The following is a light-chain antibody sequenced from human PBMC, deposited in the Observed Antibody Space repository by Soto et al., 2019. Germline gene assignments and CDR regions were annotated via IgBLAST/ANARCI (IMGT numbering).Light chain of an antibody. Sequence: QSVLTQPASVSGSPGQSITISCTGTSSDVGGYHYVSWYQQHPGKAPKLMIYEVSNRPSGVSNRFSGSKSGNTASLTISGLQAEDDADYYCSSYTSSSTLVFGTGTKVTVL. CDR3: SSYTSSSTLV. CDR1: SSDVGGYHY. V-gene: IGLV2-14*01. CDR2: EVS. J-gene: IGLJ1*01.